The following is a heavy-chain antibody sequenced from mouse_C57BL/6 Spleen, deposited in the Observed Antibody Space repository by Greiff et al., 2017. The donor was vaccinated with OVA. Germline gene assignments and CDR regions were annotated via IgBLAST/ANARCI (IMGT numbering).Heavy chain of an antibody. J-gene: IGHJ2*01. CDR3: VRQWDYFDY. Sequence: EVQGVESGGGLVQPKGSLKLSCAASGFSFNTYAMNWVRQAPGKGLEWVARIRSKSNNYATYYADSVKDRFTISRDDSESMLYLQMNNLKTEDTAMYYCVRQWDYFDYWGQGTTLTVSS. CDR1: GFSFNTYA. CDR2: IRSKSNNYAT. V-gene: IGHV10-1*01.